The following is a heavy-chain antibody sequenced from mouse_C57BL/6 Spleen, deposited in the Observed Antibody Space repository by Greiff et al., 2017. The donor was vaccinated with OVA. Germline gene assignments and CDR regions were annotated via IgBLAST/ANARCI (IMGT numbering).Heavy chain of an antibody. CDR3: ARIRHYYGSSYDYFDY. CDR1: GFSLSTSGMG. CDR2: IYWDDDK. Sequence: QVTLKESGPGILQSSQTLSLTCSFSGFSLSTSGMGVSWIRQPSGKGLEWLAHIYWDDDKRYNPSLKSRLTISKDTSRNQVYLKITSVDTADTATYYCARIRHYYGSSYDYFDYWGQGTTLTVSS. J-gene: IGHJ2*01. V-gene: IGHV8-12*01. D-gene: IGHD1-1*01.